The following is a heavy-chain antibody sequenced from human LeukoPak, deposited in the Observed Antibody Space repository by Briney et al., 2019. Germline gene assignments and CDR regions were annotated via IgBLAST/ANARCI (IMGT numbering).Heavy chain of an antibody. CDR2: ISSSSSYI. Sequence: PGGSLRLSCTASGFTLSSYSMNWVRQAPGKGLEWVSSISSSSSYIYYADSVKGRFTISRDNAKNSLYLQMNSLRAEDTAVYYCARVGYSYGYGFDYWGQGTLVTVSS. D-gene: IGHD5-18*01. J-gene: IGHJ4*02. CDR3: ARVGYSYGYGFDY. CDR1: GFTLSSYS. V-gene: IGHV3-21*01.